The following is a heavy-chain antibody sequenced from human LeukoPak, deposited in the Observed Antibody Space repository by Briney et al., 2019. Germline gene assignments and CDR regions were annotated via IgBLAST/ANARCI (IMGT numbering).Heavy chain of an antibody. CDR2: IYYSGST. CDR3: ARLRSYYDSYYYYMDV. CDR1: GGSISSYY. V-gene: IGHV4-59*01. D-gene: IGHD1-26*01. Sequence: PSETLSLTCTVSGGSISSYYWSWIRQPPGKGLEWIGYIYYSGSTNYNPSLKSRVTISVDTSKNQFSLKLSSVTAADTAVYYCARLRSYYDSYYYYMDVWGKGTTVTVSS. J-gene: IGHJ6*03.